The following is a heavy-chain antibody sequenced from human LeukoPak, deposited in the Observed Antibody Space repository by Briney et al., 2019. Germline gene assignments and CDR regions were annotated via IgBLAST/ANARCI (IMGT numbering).Heavy chain of an antibody. CDR1: GSTVSSYF. D-gene: IGHD5-18*01. CDR2: IYDGGST. V-gene: IGHV3-53*01. J-gene: IGHJ4*02. Sequence: GGSLRLSCAASGSTVSSYFMSWVRQAPGKGLEWVSVIYDGGSTDYADSVKGRFTISRDNSKNTLSLQMNSLRVEDTALYYCARGKRGFIYGSDFWGQGTLVTVSS. CDR3: ARGKRGFIYGSDF.